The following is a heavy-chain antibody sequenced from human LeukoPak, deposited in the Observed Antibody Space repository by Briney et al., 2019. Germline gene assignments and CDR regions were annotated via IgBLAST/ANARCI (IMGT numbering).Heavy chain of an antibody. CDR1: GFTVSSNY. D-gene: IGHD3-10*01. V-gene: IGHV3-66*01. CDR2: IYSGGST. CDR3: ARSGSGSYSWDY. Sequence: GSLRLSCAASGFTVSSNYMSGVRQAPGRGLEWVSVIYSGGSTYYADSVKGRFTISRDNSKNTLYLQMNSLRAEDTAVYYCARSGSGSYSWDYWGQGTLVTVSS. J-gene: IGHJ4*02.